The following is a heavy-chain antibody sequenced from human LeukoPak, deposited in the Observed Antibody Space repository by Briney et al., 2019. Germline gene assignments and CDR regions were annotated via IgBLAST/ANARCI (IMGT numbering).Heavy chain of an antibody. V-gene: IGHV3-48*03. CDR3: ARDVKYYYGSESLDWFDP. CDR1: GFTFSSYE. J-gene: IGHJ5*02. CDR2: ISNSGGTI. Sequence: GGSLRLSCAASGFTFSSYEMNWVRQAPGKGLEWVSYISNSGGTIYYADSVKGRFTISRDNAKNSLYLQMNSLRAEDTAVYYCARDVKYYYGSESLDWFDPWGQGTLVTVSS. D-gene: IGHD3-10*01.